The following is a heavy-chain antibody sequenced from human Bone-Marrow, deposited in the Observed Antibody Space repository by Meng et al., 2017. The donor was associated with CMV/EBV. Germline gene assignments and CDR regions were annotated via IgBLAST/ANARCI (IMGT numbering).Heavy chain of an antibody. V-gene: IGHV3-23*01. CDR1: GFTFSSYA. CDR2: ISGSGGST. D-gene: IGHD3-3*01. J-gene: IGHJ4*02. CDR3: AKGEGDFWSGYYFDY. Sequence: GESLKISCAASGFTFSSYAMSWVRQAPGKGLEWVSAISGSGGSTYYADSVKGRFTISRDNSKNTLYLQMNSLRAEDTAVYYCAKGEGDFWSGYYFDYWGQGTLVTVSS.